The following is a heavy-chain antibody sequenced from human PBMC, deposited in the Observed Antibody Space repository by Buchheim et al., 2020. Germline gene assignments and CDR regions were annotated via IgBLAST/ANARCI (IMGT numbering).Heavy chain of an antibody. J-gene: IGHJ4*02. CDR2: INHSGST. D-gene: IGHD6-19*01. V-gene: IGHV4-34*01. CDR3: ARGGVEQWLDY. CDR1: GGSFSDYY. Sequence: QVQLQQWGAGLLKPSETLSLTCAVYGGSFSDYYWSWIRQPPGKGLEWIGEINHSGSTNFNPSLKSRVTISVDTSKNQFSLKLSSVTAADTAVYYCARGGVEQWLDYWGQGTL.